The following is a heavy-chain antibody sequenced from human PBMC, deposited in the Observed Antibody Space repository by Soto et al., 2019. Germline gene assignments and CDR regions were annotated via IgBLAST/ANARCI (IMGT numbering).Heavy chain of an antibody. Sequence: QVQLQESGPGLVKPSQTLSLTCTVSGDAITSGDYYWSWLRQPPGKALEWIGYIYYSGTTYSSPSHQRRVRSSVGTSKNQFSLKLNSVTVADTAVYYCARGAYSASSSYFDSWVQGTLVPVSS. D-gene: IGHD6-6*01. CDR2: IYYSGTT. J-gene: IGHJ4*02. CDR1: GDAITSGDYY. CDR3: ARGAYSASSSYFDS. V-gene: IGHV4-30-4*01.